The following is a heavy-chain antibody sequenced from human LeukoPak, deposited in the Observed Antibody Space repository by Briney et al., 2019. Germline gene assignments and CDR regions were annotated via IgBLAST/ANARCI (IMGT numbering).Heavy chain of an antibody. D-gene: IGHD4-11*01. CDR2: IYYSGNT. Sequence: PSETLSLTCTVSGGSISSSSYYWGWIRQPPGKGLEWIGNIYYSGNTYYNSSLKSRVTISVDTSKNQFSLKLSSVTAADTAVYYCARDMTTHDAFDIWGQGTMVTVSS. J-gene: IGHJ3*02. V-gene: IGHV4-39*07. CDR3: ARDMTTHDAFDI. CDR1: GGSISSSSYY.